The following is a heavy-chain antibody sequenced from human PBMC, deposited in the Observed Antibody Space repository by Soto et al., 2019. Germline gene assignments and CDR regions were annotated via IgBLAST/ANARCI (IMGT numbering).Heavy chain of an antibody. CDR2: ISSSSSYI. J-gene: IGHJ4*02. CDR1: GFTFSSYS. Sequence: GGSLRRSCAASGFTFSSYSMNWVRQAPGKGLEWVSSISSSSSYIYYADSVKGRFTISRDNAKNSLYLQMNSLRAEDTAVYYCAREWVGATTLDYWGQGALVTVSS. V-gene: IGHV3-21*01. D-gene: IGHD1-26*01. CDR3: AREWVGATTLDY.